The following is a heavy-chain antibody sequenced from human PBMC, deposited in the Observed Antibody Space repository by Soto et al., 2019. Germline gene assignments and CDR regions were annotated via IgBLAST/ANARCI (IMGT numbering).Heavy chain of an antibody. V-gene: IGHV1-8*01. D-gene: IGHD5-12*01. CDR1: GYTFTSYD. CDR2: MNPNSGNT. Sequence: ASVKVSCKASGYTFTSYDINWVRQATGQGLEWMGWMNPNSGNTVYAQKFQGRVTMTRNTSISTAYMELSSLRSEDTAVYYCARDASTKAFEYWGKGTLVTVSS. J-gene: IGHJ4*02. CDR3: ARDASTKAFEY.